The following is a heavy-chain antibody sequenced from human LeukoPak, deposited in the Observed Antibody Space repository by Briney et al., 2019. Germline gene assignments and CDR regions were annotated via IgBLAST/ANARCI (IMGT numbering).Heavy chain of an antibody. J-gene: IGHJ6*03. V-gene: IGHV4-59*01. CDR2: IYYSGST. Sequence: PSETLSLTCTVSGGSISSYYWSWIRQPPGKGLEWIGYIYYSGSTNYNPSLKSRVTISVDTSKNQFSLKLSSVTAADTAVYYCARENLSSAGYYYMDVWGKGTTVTVSS. CDR1: GGSISSYY. CDR3: ARENLSSAGYYYMDV. D-gene: IGHD2-15*01.